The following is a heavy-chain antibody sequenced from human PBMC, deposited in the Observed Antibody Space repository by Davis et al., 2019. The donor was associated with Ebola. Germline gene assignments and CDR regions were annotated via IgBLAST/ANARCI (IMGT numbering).Heavy chain of an antibody. CDR2: IIPIFGTA. J-gene: IGHJ6*03. CDR3: AMGPSSGYYYGAYYYYYYMDV. Sequence: SVKVSCKASGGTFSSYAISWVRQAPGQGLEWMGGIIPIFGTANYAQKFQGRVTITADESTSTAYMELSSLRSEDTAVYYCAMGPSSGYYYGAYYYYYYMDVWGKGTTVTVSS. V-gene: IGHV1-69*13. CDR1: GGTFSSYA. D-gene: IGHD3-22*01.